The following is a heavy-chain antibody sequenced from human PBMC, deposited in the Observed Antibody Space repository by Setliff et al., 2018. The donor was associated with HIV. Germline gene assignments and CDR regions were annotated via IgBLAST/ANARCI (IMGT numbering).Heavy chain of an antibody. CDR3: ARVRLELRQYWFDS. CDR2: IYYSGST. V-gene: IGHV4-39*01. CDR1: GGSISSSSYY. D-gene: IGHD1-7*01. Sequence: SETLSLTCTVSGGSISSSSYYWGWIRQPPGKGLEWIGSIYYSGSTYYNQSLKSRVTISVDTSKNQFSLKLSSVTAADTAVYYCARVRLELRQYWFDSWGQGSPVTVSS. J-gene: IGHJ5*01.